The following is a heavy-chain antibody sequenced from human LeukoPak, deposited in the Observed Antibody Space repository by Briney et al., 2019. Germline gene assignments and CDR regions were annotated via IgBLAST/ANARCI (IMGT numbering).Heavy chain of an antibody. V-gene: IGHV3-7*02. Sequence: GGSLRLSCSASGFTFSNYWMSWVRQAPGKGLEWVGNAKGDGSENYYVDSVNGRFTISRDSAKNSLYLQMNSLRAEDTAVYYCARGPYSSNWYVDYWGQGTLVTVAS. CDR3: ARGPYSSNWYVDY. J-gene: IGHJ4*02. D-gene: IGHD6-13*01. CDR1: GFTFSNYW. CDR2: AKGDGSEN.